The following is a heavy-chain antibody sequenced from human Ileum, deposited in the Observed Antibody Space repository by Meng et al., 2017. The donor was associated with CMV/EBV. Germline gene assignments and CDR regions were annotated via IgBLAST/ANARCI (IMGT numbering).Heavy chain of an antibody. V-gene: IGHV3-21*01. Sequence: GESLKISCAASGFTFSSYSMNWVRQAPGKGLEWVSSISSSSSYIYYADSVKGQFTISRDNAKNSLYLQMNSLRAEDTAVYYCARDLYCSSTSCYDGYYGMDVWGQGTTVTVSS. CDR2: ISSSSSYI. CDR1: GFTFSSYS. J-gene: IGHJ6*02. D-gene: IGHD2-2*01. CDR3: ARDLYCSSTSCYDGYYGMDV.